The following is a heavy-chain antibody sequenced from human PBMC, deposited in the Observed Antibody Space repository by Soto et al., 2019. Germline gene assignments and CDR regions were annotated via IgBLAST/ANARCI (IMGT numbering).Heavy chain of an antibody. J-gene: IGHJ5*02. V-gene: IGHV1-69*01. CDR2: IIPIFGTA. Sequence: SVKVSCKASGGTFSSYAISWVRQPPGQGLEWMGGIIPIFGTANYAQKFQGRVTITADESTSTAYMELSSLRSEDTAVYYCAIRPLATIVEVNWFDPWGQGTLVTVSS. CDR1: GGTFSSYA. D-gene: IGHD2-15*01. CDR3: AIRPLATIVEVNWFDP.